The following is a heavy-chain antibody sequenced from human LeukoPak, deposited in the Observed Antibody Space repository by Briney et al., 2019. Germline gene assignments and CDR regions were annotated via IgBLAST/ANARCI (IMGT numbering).Heavy chain of an antibody. CDR3: ATGPSGQLLSFRIDY. CDR2: FDPEDGET. V-gene: IGHV1-24*01. J-gene: IGHJ4*02. D-gene: IGHD2-2*01. CDR1: GYTLTELS. Sequence: ASVKVSCKVSGYTLTELSMHWVRQAPGKGLEWMGGFDPEDGETIYAQKFQGRVTMTEDTSTDTAYMELSSLRSEDTAVYYCATGPSGQLLSFRIDYWGQGTLVTVSS.